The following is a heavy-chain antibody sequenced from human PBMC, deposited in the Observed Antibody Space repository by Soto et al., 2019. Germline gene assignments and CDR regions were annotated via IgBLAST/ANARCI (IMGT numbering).Heavy chain of an antibody. J-gene: IGHJ6*03. V-gene: IGHV4-39*01. CDR2: IYYSGST. Sequence: SSETLSLTCTVSGGSISSGGYYWSWIRQHPGKGLEWIGYIYYSGSTYYNPSLKSRVTISVDTSKNQFSLKLSSVTAADTAVYYCARHERQLASAWGGRWYYYYYMDVWGKGTTVTVSS. D-gene: IGHD5-18*01. CDR1: GGSISSGGYY. CDR3: ARHERQLASAWGGRWYYYYYMDV.